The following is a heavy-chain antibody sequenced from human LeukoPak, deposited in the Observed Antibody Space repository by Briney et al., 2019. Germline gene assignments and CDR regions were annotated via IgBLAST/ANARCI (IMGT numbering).Heavy chain of an antibody. J-gene: IGHJ5*02. CDR3: AKGHTFAP. CDR2: TGGTAETT. CDR1: GLSFSSYP. D-gene: IGHD2-2*02. Sequence: GGSLRLSCVVSGLSFSSYPMTGVRQAPGKGLAWVASTGGTAETTFYADSVQGRFPISRDNSRSTLYLQMNSLRAEDTALYYCAKGHTFAPWGQGTLVTVSS. V-gene: IGHV3-23*01.